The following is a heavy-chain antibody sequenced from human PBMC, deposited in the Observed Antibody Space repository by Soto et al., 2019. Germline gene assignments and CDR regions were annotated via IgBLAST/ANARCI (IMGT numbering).Heavy chain of an antibody. D-gene: IGHD1-26*01. CDR1: GFTFTTYA. V-gene: IGHV3-23*01. CDR3: AKVGATGDFDY. Sequence: GGSLRLSCAASGFTFTTYAMNWVRQAPGKGLEWISTVGGSGDTTYYADSVRGRFTISRDNSKNTLFLQLSSLRVEDTALYYCAKVGATGDFDYWGLGTLVTVSS. J-gene: IGHJ4*02. CDR2: VGGSGDTT.